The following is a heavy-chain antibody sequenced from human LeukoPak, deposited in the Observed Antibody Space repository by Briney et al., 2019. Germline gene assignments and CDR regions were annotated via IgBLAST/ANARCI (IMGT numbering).Heavy chain of an antibody. J-gene: IGHJ4*02. Sequence: GGSLRLSCAASEFTFSTYAMSWVRQAPGKGLEWVSGISGSGGSIYYADSVKGRFTISRDNSKNTLFLQMNSLRAEDTAVYYCAKDGGLWVSAHWGDSWGRGTLVTVSS. CDR3: AKDGGLWVSAHWGDS. D-gene: IGHD7-27*01. CDR1: EFTFSTYA. CDR2: ISGSGGSI. V-gene: IGHV3-23*01.